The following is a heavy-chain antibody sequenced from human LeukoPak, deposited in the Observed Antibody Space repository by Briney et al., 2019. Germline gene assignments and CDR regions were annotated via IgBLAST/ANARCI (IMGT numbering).Heavy chain of an antibody. CDR3: ARARGNTYGYFEY. J-gene: IGHJ4*02. V-gene: IGHV3-74*01. CDR1: GFTFSSYW. D-gene: IGHD5-18*01. CDR2: INSDGSST. Sequence: PGGSLRLSCAASGFTFSSYWMHWVRQAPGKGLVWVSRINSDGSSTSYADSVKGRFTISRDNAKSTLYLQMNSLRVEDTAVYYCARARGNTYGYFEYWGQGTLVTVSS.